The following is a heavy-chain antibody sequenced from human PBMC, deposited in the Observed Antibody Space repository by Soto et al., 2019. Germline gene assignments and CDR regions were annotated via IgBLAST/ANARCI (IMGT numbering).Heavy chain of an antibody. Sequence: EVQLLESGGGLVQPGGSLRLSCVASRFDFSSYEMSWVRQAAGKGLEWVSRVSLTGDRTNYAGSVKGRFTVSRDNCKNALYREMDSLRPDDTAIYYCARGGGYCTPTSCAIDSWGRGTPVTVSS. CDR2: VSLTGDRT. CDR1: RFDFSSYE. J-gene: IGHJ4*02. V-gene: IGHV3-23*01. CDR3: ARGGGYCTPTSCAIDS. D-gene: IGHD2-8*01.